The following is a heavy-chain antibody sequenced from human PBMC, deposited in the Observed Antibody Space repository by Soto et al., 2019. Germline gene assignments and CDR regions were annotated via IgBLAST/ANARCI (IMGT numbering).Heavy chain of an antibody. D-gene: IGHD6-13*01. J-gene: IGHJ4*02. CDR3: AKDQGSSWYEIDY. CDR2: ISGSGGST. Sequence: EVQLLKSGRGLVQPGGSLRLSCAASGFTFSNYAVTWVRQAPGKGLEWVSTISGSGGSTYYADSVKGRFTISRDNSKNTLYLQMNSLRAEDTAVYYCAKDQGSSWYEIDYWGQGTLVTVSS. V-gene: IGHV3-23*01. CDR1: GFTFSNYA.